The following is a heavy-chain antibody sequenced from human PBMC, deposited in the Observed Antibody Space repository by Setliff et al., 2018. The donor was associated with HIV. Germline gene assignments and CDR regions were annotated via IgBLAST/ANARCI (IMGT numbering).Heavy chain of an antibody. V-gene: IGHV1-2*02. CDR1: GYTFTGYY. D-gene: IGHD1-26*01. Sequence: GASVKVSCKASGYTFTGYYMHWVRQAPGQGLEWMGWINPNSGGTNYAQKFQGRVTMTRDTSISTAYMELSRLRSDDTAVYYCASEGYSGSYPAGYFDFWGQGTLVTVS. CDR2: INPNSGGT. CDR3: ASEGYSGSYPAGYFDF. J-gene: IGHJ4*02.